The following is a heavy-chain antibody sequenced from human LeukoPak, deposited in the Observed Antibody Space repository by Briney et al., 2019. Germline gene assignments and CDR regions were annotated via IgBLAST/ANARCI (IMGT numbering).Heavy chain of an antibody. CDR1: GFTFSDYY. J-gene: IGHJ3*01. V-gene: IGHV3-11*04. D-gene: IGHD4-17*01. CDR2: ISATGQTV. Sequence: GGSLRLSCAASGFTFSDYYMSWVRQAPGKGLEWVSCISATGQTVYYADSVKGRFTISRDNAKNSLYLRMNTLRAEDTAMYYCARDHSYDYVDFWGQGTMITVSS. CDR3: ARDHSYDYVDF.